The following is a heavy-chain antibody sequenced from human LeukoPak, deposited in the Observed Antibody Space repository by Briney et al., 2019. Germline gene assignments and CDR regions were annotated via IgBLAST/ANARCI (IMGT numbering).Heavy chain of an antibody. D-gene: IGHD1-26*01. CDR2: TYYRSKWYN. CDR1: GDSVSSNSAA. CDR3: ARDAPVGATIFDLDRTHWYYFDY. V-gene: IGHV6-1*01. J-gene: IGHJ4*02. Sequence: SQTLSLTCAISGDSVSSNSAAWNWIRQSPSRGLEWLGRTYYRSKWYNDYAVSVKSRITINPDTSKNQFSLQLNSVTPEDTAVYYCARDAPVGATIFDLDRTHWYYFDYWGQGTLVTVSS.